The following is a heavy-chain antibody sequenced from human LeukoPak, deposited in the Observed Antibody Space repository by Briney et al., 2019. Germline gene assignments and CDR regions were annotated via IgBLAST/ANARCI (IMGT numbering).Heavy chain of an antibody. CDR3: ARDIYSIAE. Sequence: GGSLRLSCAACGFTFSDYWIHWVRQAPGKGLVWVSLIHSDGGTTNYADSVKGRFTISRDNAKNTVYLQMNSLRVEATAVYYCARDIYSIAEWGQGTLVTVSS. D-gene: IGHD1-26*01. CDR1: GFTFSDYW. J-gene: IGHJ4*02. CDR2: IHSDGGTT. V-gene: IGHV3-74*01.